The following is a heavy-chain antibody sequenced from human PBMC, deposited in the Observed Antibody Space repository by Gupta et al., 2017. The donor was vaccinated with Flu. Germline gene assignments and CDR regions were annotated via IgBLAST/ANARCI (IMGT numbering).Heavy chain of an antibody. J-gene: IGHJ4*02. Sequence: QVQLVQSGAAVKKPGASVKVSCKASGYTFTGYHMHWVRQAPGQGLEWMGWVNSNNGDTNYAQKFQGRVTMTRDTSITTAYMDLSSLRSDDTAVYYCARGAPSPSGYRVFDHWGQGTLVTVSS. D-gene: IGHD2-2*02. CDR2: VNSNNGDT. CDR1: GYTFTGYH. V-gene: IGHV1-2*02. CDR3: ARGAPSPSGYRVFDH.